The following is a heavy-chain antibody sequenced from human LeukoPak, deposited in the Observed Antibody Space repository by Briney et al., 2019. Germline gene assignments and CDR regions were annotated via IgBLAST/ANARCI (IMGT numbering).Heavy chain of an antibody. CDR2: IIPIFGTA. CDR3: AREGTFYYYYYYGMDV. Sequence: SVKVSCKASGGTFSSYAISWVRQAPGQGLEWMGGIIPIFGTANYAQKFQGRVTITADESTSTAYMELSSLRSEDTAVYYCAREGTFYYYYYYGMDVWGQGTTVTVSS. CDR1: GGTFSSYA. D-gene: IGHD2/OR15-2a*01. J-gene: IGHJ6*02. V-gene: IGHV1-69*13.